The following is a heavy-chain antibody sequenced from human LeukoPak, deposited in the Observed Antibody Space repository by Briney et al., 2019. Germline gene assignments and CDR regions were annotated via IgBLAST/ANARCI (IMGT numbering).Heavy chain of an antibody. Sequence: GRSLRLSCAASGFTFSSYWMSWVRQAPGKGLEWVANIKQDGSEKYYVDSVKGRFTIPRDNSKNTLYLQMNSLRAEDTAVYYCSKKGQADDDGKPDWGQGTLVTVSP. J-gene: IGHJ4*02. CDR1: GFTFSSYW. CDR2: IKQDGSEK. V-gene: IGHV3-7*03. CDR3: SKKGQADDDGKPD. D-gene: IGHD1-1*01.